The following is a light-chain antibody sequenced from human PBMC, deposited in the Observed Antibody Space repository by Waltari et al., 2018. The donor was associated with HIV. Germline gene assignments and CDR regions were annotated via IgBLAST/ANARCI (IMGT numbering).Light chain of an antibody. CDR2: WAS. V-gene: IGKV4-1*01. Sequence: DIVMSQSPDSLAVSLGERATINCKSSQSVLFSSNNKNYLAWYQQKPGEPPKLLIYWASTREFGVPGRFSGSGSGTDFTLTISSLQAEDVAVYYCQQYYSTPHTFGQGTKLEIK. J-gene: IGKJ2*01. CDR1: QSVLFSSNNKNY. CDR3: QQYYSTPHT.